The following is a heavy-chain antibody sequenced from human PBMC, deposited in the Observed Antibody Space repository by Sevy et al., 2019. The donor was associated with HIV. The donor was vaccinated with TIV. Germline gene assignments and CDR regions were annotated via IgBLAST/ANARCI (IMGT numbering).Heavy chain of an antibody. CDR1: GFSLSTSGVG. CDR3: AHSRMITFGGVIVTTRPAPLFQH. Sequence: SGPTLVKPTQTLTLTCTFSGFSLSTSGVGVGWIRQPPGKALEWLALIYWDDDKRYSPSLKSRLTITKDTSKNQVVLTMTSMDPVDTATYYCAHSRMITFGGVIVTTRPAPLFQHWGQGTLVTVSS. J-gene: IGHJ1*01. V-gene: IGHV2-5*02. D-gene: IGHD3-16*02. CDR2: IYWDDDK.